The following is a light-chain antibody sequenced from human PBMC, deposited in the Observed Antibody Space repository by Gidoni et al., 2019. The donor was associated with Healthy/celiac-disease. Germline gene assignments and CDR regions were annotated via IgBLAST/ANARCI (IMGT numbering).Light chain of an antibody. CDR3: CSYAVGIWV. J-gene: IGLJ3*02. CDR1: SSDVGSYNL. Sequence: QSALTQPASVSGSPGQSITISCTGTSSDVGSYNLVSWYQQHPGKAPKLMIYEVSKRPSGVSNRFSGSKSGNTASLTISGLQAEDEADYYCCSYAVGIWVFGGGTKLTVL. V-gene: IGLV2-23*02. CDR2: EVS.